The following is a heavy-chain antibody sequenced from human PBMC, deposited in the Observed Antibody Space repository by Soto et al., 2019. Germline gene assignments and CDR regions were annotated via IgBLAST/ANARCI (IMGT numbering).Heavy chain of an antibody. Sequence: TLSLTCTVSAGSISSGGYYWSCIRQHPGKGLEWIGFIYYSGSTYYNPSLKSRVTISVDTSKNQFSLKLSSVTAADTAVYYCARSGYSYGPNPLLYWGQGTLVTVS. CDR3: ARSGYSYGPNPLLY. J-gene: IGHJ4*02. CDR1: AGSISSGGYY. D-gene: IGHD5-18*01. CDR2: IYYSGST. V-gene: IGHV4-31*03.